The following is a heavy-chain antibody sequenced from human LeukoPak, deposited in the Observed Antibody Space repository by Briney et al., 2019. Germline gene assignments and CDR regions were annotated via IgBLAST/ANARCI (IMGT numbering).Heavy chain of an antibody. CDR2: IYYSGST. J-gene: IGHJ5*02. CDR1: GYSISSGYY. Sequence: PSETLSLTCTVSGYSISSGYYWGWIRQPPGKGLEWIGSIYYSGSTYYNPSLKSRVTISVDTSKNQFSLKLSSVTAADTAVYYCATTLLWFGETITWGQGTLVTVSS. CDR3: ATTLLWFGETIT. V-gene: IGHV4-38-2*02. D-gene: IGHD3-10*01.